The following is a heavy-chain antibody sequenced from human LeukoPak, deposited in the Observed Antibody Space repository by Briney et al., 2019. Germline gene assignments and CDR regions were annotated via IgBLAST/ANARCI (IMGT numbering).Heavy chain of an antibody. Sequence: GGSLRLSCAPSGFTFSSYAMSWVRQAPGKGLEWVSSMSGSGVSTYYADSVKGRFTISRDNSENTLYLQMNSLRAEDTAVYYCAKVVIGDYVFDAFDIWGQGTMVTVSS. CDR1: GFTFSSYA. D-gene: IGHD4-17*01. CDR2: MSGSGVST. V-gene: IGHV3-23*01. CDR3: AKVVIGDYVFDAFDI. J-gene: IGHJ3*02.